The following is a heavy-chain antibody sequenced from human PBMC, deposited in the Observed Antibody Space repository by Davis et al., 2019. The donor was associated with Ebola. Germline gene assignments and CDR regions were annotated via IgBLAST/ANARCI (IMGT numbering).Heavy chain of an antibody. V-gene: IGHV1-69*04. CDR3: ARSITMVQGVSWFDP. D-gene: IGHD3-10*01. J-gene: IGHJ5*02. Sequence: SVKVSCKASGGTFSSYAISWVRQAPGQGLEWMGRIISILGIANYAQKLQGRVTMTTDTSTSTAYMELRSLRSDDTAVYYCARSITMVQGVSWFDPWGQGTLVTVSS. CDR2: IISILGIA. CDR1: GGTFSSYA.